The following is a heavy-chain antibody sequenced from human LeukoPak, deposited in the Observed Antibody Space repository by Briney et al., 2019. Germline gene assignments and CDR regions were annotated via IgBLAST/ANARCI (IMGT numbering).Heavy chain of an antibody. CDR3: ARGTAGYSSSWYWFDP. Sequence: ASVKVPCKASGYTFTGCYMDWVRQAPGQGLEWMGWINPNSGGTNYAQKFQGWVTMTRDTSISTAYMELSRLRSDDTAVYYCARGTAGYSSSWYWFDPWGQGTLVTVSS. CDR1: GYTFTGCY. D-gene: IGHD6-13*01. V-gene: IGHV1-2*04. J-gene: IGHJ5*02. CDR2: INPNSGGT.